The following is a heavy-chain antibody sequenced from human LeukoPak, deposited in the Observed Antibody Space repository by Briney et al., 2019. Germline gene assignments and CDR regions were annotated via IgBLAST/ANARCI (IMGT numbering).Heavy chain of an antibody. J-gene: IGHJ4*02. CDR3: ARYSYDSSGYYSPLDY. D-gene: IGHD3-22*01. V-gene: IGHV1-18*01. CDR2: ISAYNGNT. CDR1: GYTFTSYG. Sequence: GASVKVSCKASGYTFTSYGISWVRQAPGQGLEWMGWISAYNGNTNYAQKLQGRVTMTTDTSTSTAYMELRSLRSDDTAVYYCARYSYDSSGYYSPLDYWGQGTLVTVSS.